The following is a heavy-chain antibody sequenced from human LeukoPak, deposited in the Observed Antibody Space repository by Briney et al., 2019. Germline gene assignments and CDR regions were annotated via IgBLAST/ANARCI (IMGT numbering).Heavy chain of an antibody. CDR1: GGTFSSYA. V-gene: IGHV1-69*13. CDR3: ARGKLGCSYCFDY. J-gene: IGHJ4*02. Sequence: GASVKVSCKASGGTFSSYAISWVRQAPGQGLEWMGGIIPIFGTANYAQKFQGGVTITADESTSTAYMELSSLRSEDTAVYYCARGKLGCSYCFDYWGQGTLVTVSS. CDR2: IIPIFGTA. D-gene: IGHD4/OR15-4a*01.